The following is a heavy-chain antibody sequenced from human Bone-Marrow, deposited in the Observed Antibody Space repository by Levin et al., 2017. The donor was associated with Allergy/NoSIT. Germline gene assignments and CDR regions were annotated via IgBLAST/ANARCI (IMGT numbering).Heavy chain of an antibody. D-gene: IGHD4-17*01. CDR1: GGTFSSYA. J-gene: IGHJ4*02. CDR2: IIPIFGTA. V-gene: IGHV1-69*06. CDR3: ARAMTTVTTAFDY. Sequence: SVKVSCKASGGTFSSYAISWVRQAPGQGLEWMGGIIPIFGTANYAQKFQGRVTITADKSTSTAYMELSSLRSEDTAVYYCARAMTTVTTAFDYWGQGTLVTVSS.